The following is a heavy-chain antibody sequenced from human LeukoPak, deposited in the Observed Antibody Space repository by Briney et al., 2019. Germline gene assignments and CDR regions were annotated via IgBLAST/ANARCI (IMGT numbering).Heavy chain of an antibody. V-gene: IGHV1-2*02. CDR1: GYAFTGYH. CDR2: INPNNSGT. CDR3: ARDFRISAWFLSPWDFEY. D-gene: IGHD6-19*01. J-gene: IGHJ4*02. Sequence: ASVKVSCKTCGYAFTGYHLHWVRQAPGQGLEWMGCINPNNSGTTYAQKFQVRVTMTSDTSISTAHMELSRLTSDDTAVYYCARDFRISAWFLSPWDFEYGGQGTLVTVSS.